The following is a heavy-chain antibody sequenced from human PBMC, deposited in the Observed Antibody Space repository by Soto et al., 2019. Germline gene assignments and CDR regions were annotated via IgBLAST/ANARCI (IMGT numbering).Heavy chain of an antibody. D-gene: IGHD3-22*01. V-gene: IGHV4-34*01. CDR3: STRAYDTNGYYRFDP. CDR2: INHSGRV. Sequence: KPSETLSLTCAVYGGSFSGYSWTWIRQSPGKGLEWIGDINHSGRVNYSPSLKSRVTISLDTSKNQFSLTLSAVTAADTAMYYCSTRAYDTNGYYRFDPWGQGTLVTVSS. J-gene: IGHJ5*01. CDR1: GGSFSGYS.